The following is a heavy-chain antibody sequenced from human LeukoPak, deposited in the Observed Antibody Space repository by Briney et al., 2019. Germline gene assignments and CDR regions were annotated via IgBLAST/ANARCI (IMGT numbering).Heavy chain of an antibody. CDR1: GGSISSGGYY. Sequence: SQTLSLTCTVSGGSISSGGYYWTWIRQHPGKGLEWIGYIYYSGSPYYNPSLKSRVTISVDTSQNQFTLKLSSVTAADTAVYYCARGGVTTVTALDPWGQGTLVTVSS. D-gene: IGHD4-11*01. CDR3: ARGGVTTVTALDP. V-gene: IGHV4-31*03. CDR2: IYYSGSP. J-gene: IGHJ5*02.